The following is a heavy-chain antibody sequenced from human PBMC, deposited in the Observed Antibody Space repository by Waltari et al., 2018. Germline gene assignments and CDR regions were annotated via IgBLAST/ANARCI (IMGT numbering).Heavy chain of an antibody. CDR3: ARDRGYSYGTDY. CDR2: SSSSGSTI. CDR1: GFTVSSNY. D-gene: IGHD5-18*01. V-gene: IGHV3-48*04. Sequence: EVQLVESGGGLIQPGGSLRLSCAASGFTVSSNYMNWVRQAQGKGLECVSDSSSSGSTISYADAVNVRFTISRDNTKNSLYLQMSSWRSKDTAVYYCARDRGYSYGTDYWGQGTLVTVSS. J-gene: IGHJ4*02.